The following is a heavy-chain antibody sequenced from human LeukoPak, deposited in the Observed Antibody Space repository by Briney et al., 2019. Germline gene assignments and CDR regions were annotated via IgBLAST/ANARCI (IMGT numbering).Heavy chain of an antibody. D-gene: IGHD6-19*01. Sequence: PSETLSLTCTVSDGSISSYYWSWIRQPAGKGLEWIGRIYTSGSTNYNPSLKSRVTMSVDTSKNQFSLKLSSVTAADTAVYYCASMTAVAGLFDHWGQGTLVTVSS. CDR3: ASMTAVAGLFDH. V-gene: IGHV4-4*07. J-gene: IGHJ4*02. CDR1: DGSISSYY. CDR2: IYTSGST.